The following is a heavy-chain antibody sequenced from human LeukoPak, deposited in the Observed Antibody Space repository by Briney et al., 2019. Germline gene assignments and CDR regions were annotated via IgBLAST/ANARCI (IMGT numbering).Heavy chain of an antibody. CDR3: ARDPRRDIVVVPAATGMDV. V-gene: IGHV4-39*07. Sequence: PSETLSLTCTVSGGSISSGDYYWSWIRQPPGKGLEWIGEINNSGSTNYNPSLKSRVTISVDTSKNQFSLKLSSVTAADTAVYYCARDPRRDIVVVPAATGMDVWGQGTTVTVSS. CDR2: INNSGST. J-gene: IGHJ6*02. CDR1: GGSISSGDYY. D-gene: IGHD2-2*01.